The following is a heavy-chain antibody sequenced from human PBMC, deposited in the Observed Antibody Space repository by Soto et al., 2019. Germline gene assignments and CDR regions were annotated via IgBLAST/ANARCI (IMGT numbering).Heavy chain of an antibody. CDR1: GGTFSSYA. D-gene: IGHD1-26*01. J-gene: IGHJ6*02. Sequence: QVQLVQSGAEVKKPGSSVKVSCKASGGTFSSYAISWVRQAPGQGLEWMGGIIPIFGTANYAQKCQGRVTITADNSTSTAYMELSSLRSEDTAVYYCSRLIVGARYYYYYGMDVWGQGTTVTVSS. CDR3: SRLIVGARYYYYYGMDV. CDR2: IIPIFGTA. V-gene: IGHV1-69*06.